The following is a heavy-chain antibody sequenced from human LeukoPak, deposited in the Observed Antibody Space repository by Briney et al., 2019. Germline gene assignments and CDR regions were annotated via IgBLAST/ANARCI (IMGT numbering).Heavy chain of an antibody. CDR2: ISGSGGST. CDR1: GGSISSYY. Sequence: ETLSLTCTVSGGSISSYYWSWIRQPPGKGLEWVSAISGSGGSTYYADSVKGRFTISRDNSKNTLYLQMNSLRAEDTAVYYCASTLSSDDYWGQGTLVTVSS. J-gene: IGHJ4*02. D-gene: IGHD2-8*01. CDR3: ASTLSSDDY. V-gene: IGHV3-23*01.